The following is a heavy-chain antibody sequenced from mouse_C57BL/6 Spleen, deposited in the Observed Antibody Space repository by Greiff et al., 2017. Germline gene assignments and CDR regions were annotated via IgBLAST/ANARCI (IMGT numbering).Heavy chain of an antibody. V-gene: IGHV1-15*01. CDR3: TQGGYSNYAWFAY. CDR1: GYTFTDYE. D-gene: IGHD2-5*01. CDR2: IDPETGGT. Sequence: QVQLQQSGAELVRPGASVTLSCKASGYTFTDYEMHWVKQTPVHGLEWIGAIDPETGGTAYNQKFKGKAILTADKSSSTAYMELRSLTSEDSAVYYCTQGGYSNYAWFAYWGQGTLVTVSA. J-gene: IGHJ3*01.